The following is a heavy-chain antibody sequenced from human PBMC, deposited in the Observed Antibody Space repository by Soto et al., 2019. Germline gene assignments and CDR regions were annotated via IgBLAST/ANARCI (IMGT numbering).Heavy chain of an antibody. D-gene: IGHD3-10*01. CDR3: ARAFSLVGWFGALLCRWFDP. V-gene: IGHV4-61*01. Sequence: PSGTLSLTCTVSGGSVSSGSYYWSWIRQPPGKRLEWIGYIYYSGSTNYNPSLKSRVTISVDTSKNQFSLKLSSVTAADTAVYYCARAFSLVGWFGALLCRWFDPWGLGTLVTVSS. CDR2: IYYSGST. CDR1: GGSVSSGSYY. J-gene: IGHJ5*02.